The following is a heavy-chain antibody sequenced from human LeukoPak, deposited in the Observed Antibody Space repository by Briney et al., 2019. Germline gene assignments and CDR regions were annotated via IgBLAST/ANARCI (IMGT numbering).Heavy chain of an antibody. Sequence: PGGSLRLSCAASGFTFGDYAMHWVRQAPGKGLEWVSGISWNSGSIGYADSVKGRFTISRDNAKNSLYLQMNSLRAEDTALYYCAKDDCSSTSCSVDYWGQGTLVTVSS. CDR3: AKDDCSSTSCSVDY. D-gene: IGHD2-2*01. J-gene: IGHJ4*02. V-gene: IGHV3-9*01. CDR2: ISWNSGSI. CDR1: GFTFGDYA.